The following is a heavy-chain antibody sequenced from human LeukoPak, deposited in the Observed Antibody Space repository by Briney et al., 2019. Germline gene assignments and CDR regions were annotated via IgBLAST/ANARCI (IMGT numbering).Heavy chain of an antibody. D-gene: IGHD3-22*01. J-gene: IGHJ3*02. CDR1: GFTFSSYA. CDR2: ISGSAYST. V-gene: IGHV3-23*01. CDR3: ARNTSGSNLGDAFDI. Sequence: SGGSLRLSCAASGFTFSSYAMTWVRQAPGKGLEWISAISGSAYSTSYADSVKGRFTISRDNSKSTLYLQMNSLRAEDTAIYYCARNTSGSNLGDAFDIWGQGTMVTVSS.